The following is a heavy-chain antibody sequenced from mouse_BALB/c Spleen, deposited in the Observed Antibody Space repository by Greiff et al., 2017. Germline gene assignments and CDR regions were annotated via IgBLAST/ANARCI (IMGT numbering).Heavy chain of an antibody. J-gene: IGHJ4*01. CDR1: GFTFSDYG. CDR3: AREGGGNAMDY. CDR2: ISNLAYSI. Sequence: EVMLVESGGGLVQPGGSRKLSCAASGFTFSDYGMAWVRQAPGKGPEWVAFISNLAYSIYYADTVTGRFTISRENAKNTLYLEMSSLRSEDTAMYYCAREGGGNAMDYWGQGTSVTVSS. V-gene: IGHV5-15*02.